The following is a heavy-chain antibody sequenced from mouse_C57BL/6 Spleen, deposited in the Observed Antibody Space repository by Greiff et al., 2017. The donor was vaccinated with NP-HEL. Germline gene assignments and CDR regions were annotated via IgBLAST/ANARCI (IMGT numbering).Heavy chain of an antibody. CDR1: GYTFTSYW. D-gene: IGHD3-1*01. V-gene: IGHV1-61*01. Sequence: QVQLQQPGAELVRPGSSVKLSCKASGYTFTSYWMDWVKQRPGQGLEWIGNIYPSDSETHYNQKFKDKATLTVDKSSSTAYMQLSSLTSEDSAVYYCARLGGMGFDYWGQGTTLTVSS. CDR3: ARLGGMGFDY. J-gene: IGHJ2*01. CDR2: IYPSDSET.